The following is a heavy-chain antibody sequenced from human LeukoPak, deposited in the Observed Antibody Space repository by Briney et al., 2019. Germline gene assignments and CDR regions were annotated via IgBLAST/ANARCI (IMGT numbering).Heavy chain of an antibody. Sequence: GGSLRLSCAASGFTFSSYAMSWVRQAPGKGLEWVSAISGSGGSTYSADSVKGRFTISRDNSKNTLYLQMNSLRAEDTAVYYCAKALCSGGTCYRFDYWGQGTLVTDTS. CDR1: GFTFSSYA. CDR2: ISGSGGST. D-gene: IGHD2-15*01. CDR3: AKALCSGGTCYRFDY. J-gene: IGHJ4*02. V-gene: IGHV3-23*01.